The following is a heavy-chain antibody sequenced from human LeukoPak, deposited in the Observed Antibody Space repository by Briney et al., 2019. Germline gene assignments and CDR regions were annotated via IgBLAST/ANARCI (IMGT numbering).Heavy chain of an antibody. CDR3: AGSSHLGFVELFGALDY. CDR1: GFTVSSNY. V-gene: IGHV3-53*01. Sequence: PGGSLRLSCAASGFTVSSNYMSWVRQAPGKGLEWVSLIYSGGKTYYAGSVKGRFTISRDNSKNTLYLQMNSLKAEDTAVYYCAGSSHLGFVELFGALDYWGQGTLVTVTS. CDR2: IYSGGKT. J-gene: IGHJ4*02. D-gene: IGHD3-10*01.